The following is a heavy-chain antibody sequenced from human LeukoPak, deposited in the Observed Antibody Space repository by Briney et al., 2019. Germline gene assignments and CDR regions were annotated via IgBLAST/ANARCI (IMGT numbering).Heavy chain of an antibody. V-gene: IGHV4-39*01. D-gene: IGHD3-3*01. CDR1: GGSISDDTYY. CDR2: IYYSGIT. J-gene: IGHJ5*02. CDR3: XXCLTYYDFWSGSQNWFDP. Sequence: SETLSLTCTVSGGSISDDTYYWGWIRQPPGKGLEWIGSIYYSGITYYNPSLKSRVTMSVDTSKNQLSLKLSSVTAADTAVYYCXXCLTYYDFWSGSQNWFDPWGQGTLVTVSS.